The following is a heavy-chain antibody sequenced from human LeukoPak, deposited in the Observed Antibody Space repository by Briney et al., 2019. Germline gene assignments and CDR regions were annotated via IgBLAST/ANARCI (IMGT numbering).Heavy chain of an antibody. CDR2: ISYSGST. J-gene: IGHJ4*02. CDR3: AGLIAVAGTGFDY. V-gene: IGHV4-59*01. Sequence: SETLSLTCTVSGGSISSYYWSWIRQSPGKGLEWIAYISYSGSTNYNPSLKSRVTISVDTSKNQFSLKLSSVTAADTAVYYCAGLIAVAGTGFDYWGQGTLVTVSS. D-gene: IGHD6-19*01. CDR1: GGSISSYY.